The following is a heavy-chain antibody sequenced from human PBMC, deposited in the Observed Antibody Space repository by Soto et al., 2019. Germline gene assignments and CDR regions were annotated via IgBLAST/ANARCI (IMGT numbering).Heavy chain of an antibody. Sequence: SVKVSCKASGGTFSSYAISWVRQAPGQGLEWMGGIIPIFGTANYAQKFQGRVTITADKSTSTAYMELSSLRSEDAAVYYCARNERTIFGVLIAAYYYCMDVWGQGTTVTV. CDR3: ARNERTIFGVLIAAYYYCMDV. V-gene: IGHV1-69*06. J-gene: IGHJ6*01. CDR1: GGTFSSYA. D-gene: IGHD3-3*01. CDR2: IIPIFGTA.